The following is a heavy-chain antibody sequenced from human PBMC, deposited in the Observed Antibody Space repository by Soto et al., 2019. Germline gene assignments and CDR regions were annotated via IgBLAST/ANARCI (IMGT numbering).Heavy chain of an antibody. Sequence: GGSLRLSSAASGVTFSSYWMSWIRPAPGKGLEWVANINQYGTEVHYVDSVKGRFTFSRDNAEKSLYLEMNSLRVEATAVYYCARENHDCSGGACYPPHLDYWGQGAVVTVSS. CDR1: GVTFSSYW. J-gene: IGHJ4*02. D-gene: IGHD2-15*01. CDR2: INQYGTEV. CDR3: ARENHDCSGGACYPPHLDY. V-gene: IGHV3-7*01.